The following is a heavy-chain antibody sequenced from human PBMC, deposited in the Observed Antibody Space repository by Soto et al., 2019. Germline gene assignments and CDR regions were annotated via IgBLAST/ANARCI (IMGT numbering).Heavy chain of an antibody. CDR3: ERGGLQHALDV. J-gene: IGHJ6*02. V-gene: IGHV3-74*03. CDR1: GFTFSNYW. D-gene: IGHD6-13*01. Sequence: EVQLVESGGGLVQPGGSLRLSCAASGFTFSNYWMYWVRQASGKGLVWVSRVNNDGTDTTHADSVKGRFTISRDNAENTLYLQMSSLRAEDTAVYYCERGGLQHALDVWGQGSTVTVSS. CDR2: VNNDGTDT.